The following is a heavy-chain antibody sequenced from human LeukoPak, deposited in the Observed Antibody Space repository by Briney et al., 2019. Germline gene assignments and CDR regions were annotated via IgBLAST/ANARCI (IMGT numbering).Heavy chain of an antibody. CDR3: ARDGGLAGTPRYFDY. CDR1: GGSISSYY. Sequence: SETLSLTCTVSGGSISSYYWSWIRQPPGKGLEWIGYICYSGSTNYNPSLKSRVTISVDTSKNQFSLKLSSVTAADTAVYYCARDGGLAGTPRYFDYWGQGTLVTVSS. J-gene: IGHJ4*02. CDR2: ICYSGST. V-gene: IGHV4-59*01. D-gene: IGHD1-7*01.